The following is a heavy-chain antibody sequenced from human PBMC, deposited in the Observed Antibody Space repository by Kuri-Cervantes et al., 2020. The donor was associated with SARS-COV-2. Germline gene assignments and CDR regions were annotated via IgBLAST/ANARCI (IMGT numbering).Heavy chain of an antibody. D-gene: IGHD2-21*01. CDR1: GFNFSTTD. J-gene: IGHJ4*02. CDR2: ISYDGKNK. Sequence: SLKISCVASGFNFSTTDMHWVRQAPGKGLEWVTFISYDGKNKKCMASGKGRFTISGDNSQNTLHLQMKSLRDENTAIYYCAKDRAGVHDFWGQGTLVTVSS. V-gene: IGHV3-30*18. CDR3: AKDRAGVHDF.